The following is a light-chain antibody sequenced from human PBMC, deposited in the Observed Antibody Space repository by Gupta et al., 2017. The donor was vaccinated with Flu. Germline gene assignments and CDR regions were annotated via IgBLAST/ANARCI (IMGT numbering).Light chain of an antibody. CDR3: QKRSNWPPYT. J-gene: IGKJ2*01. CDR2: DAS. V-gene: IGKV3-11*01. Sequence: EIVLTQSPATLSLSPGERATLSCRASQSVGTYLAWYQQKPGQTPRLLIYDASNRATGIPARFSGSGSGKDFTLTISSLEHEDFAVYYCQKRSNWPPYTFGQGTMMEIK. CDR1: QSVGTY.